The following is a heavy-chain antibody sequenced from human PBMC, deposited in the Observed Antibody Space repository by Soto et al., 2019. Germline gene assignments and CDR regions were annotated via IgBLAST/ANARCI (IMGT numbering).Heavy chain of an antibody. J-gene: IGHJ6*02. V-gene: IGHV3-74*01. CDR3: ASEGRGHYDYVWGSYRFSPSPGYGMDV. Sequence: GGSLRLSCAASGFTFSSYWMHWVRQAPGKGLVWVSRINSDGSSTSYADSVKGRFTISRDNAKNTLYLQMNSLRAEDTAVYYCASEGRGHYDYVWGSYRFSPSPGYGMDVWGQGTTVTVSS. D-gene: IGHD3-16*02. CDR2: INSDGSST. CDR1: GFTFSSYW.